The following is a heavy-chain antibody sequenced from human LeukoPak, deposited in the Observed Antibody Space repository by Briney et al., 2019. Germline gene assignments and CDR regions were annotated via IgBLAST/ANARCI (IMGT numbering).Heavy chain of an antibody. CDR2: INPNSGGT. CDR1: GYIFTTYY. V-gene: IGHV1-2*02. CDR3: ARVYDILTGYPMYYFDY. J-gene: IGHJ4*02. D-gene: IGHD3-9*01. Sequence: ASVKVSCKASGYIFTTYYMHWLRQAPGQGLELMGWINPNSGGTNYAQKFQGRVTMTRDTSISTAYMELSRLRSDDTAVYYCARVYDILTGYPMYYFDYWGQGTLVTVSS.